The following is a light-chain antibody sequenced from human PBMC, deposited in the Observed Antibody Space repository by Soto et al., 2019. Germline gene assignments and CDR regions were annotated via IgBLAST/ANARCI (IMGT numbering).Light chain of an antibody. Sequence: DIQMTQFPSTLSASVGDTVTITCRASRSISSWLAWYQQKPGKAPKLLIYDASNLESGVPSRFSGSGTETEFTLTISSLQPDDFATYYCQRYNCHSNAFGQGTKLEIK. CDR1: RSISSW. CDR2: DAS. CDR3: QRYNCHSNA. J-gene: IGKJ2*01. V-gene: IGKV1-5*01.